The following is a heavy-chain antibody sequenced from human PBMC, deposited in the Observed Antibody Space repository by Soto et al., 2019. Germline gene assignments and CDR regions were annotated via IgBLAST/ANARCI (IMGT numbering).Heavy chain of an antibody. V-gene: IGHV2-26*01. D-gene: IGHD3-22*01. CDR3: ARRRYYDSSRYYKQDAFDI. CDR2: IFSNDEY. J-gene: IGHJ3*02. Sequence: QVTLKESGPVLVKPTETLTLTCTVSGFSLSNARMGVSWIRQPPGKALEWLAHIFSNDEYSYSTSLKSRLTISKATPKSQVVLTMTNMDPVDPSTYYCARRRYYDSSRYYKQDAFDIWGQGTMVTVSS. CDR1: GFSLSNARMG.